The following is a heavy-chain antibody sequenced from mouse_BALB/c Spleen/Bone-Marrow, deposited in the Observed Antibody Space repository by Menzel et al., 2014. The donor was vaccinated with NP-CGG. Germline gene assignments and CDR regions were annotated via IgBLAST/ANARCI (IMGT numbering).Heavy chain of an antibody. V-gene: IGHV5-12*02. CDR3: ARQLAYAMDY. J-gene: IGHJ4*01. Sequence: EVKLVESGGGLVQPGGSLKLSCATSGFTFSDYYMYWVRQTPEKRLEWVAYITKGGGSTYYPDIVKGRFTISRDNAKNTLYLQMSRLKSEDTATYYCARQLAYAMDYWGQGTSVTVSS. CDR1: GFTFSDYY. D-gene: IGHD4-1*01. CDR2: ITKGGGST.